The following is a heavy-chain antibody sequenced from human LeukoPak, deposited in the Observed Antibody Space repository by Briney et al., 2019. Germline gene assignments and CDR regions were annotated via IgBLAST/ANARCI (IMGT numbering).Heavy chain of an antibody. Sequence: TGGSLRLSCAASGFTFSSYSMNWVRQAPGKGLEWVSSISSSSSYIYYADSVKGRFTISRDNAKNSLYLQMNSLRAEDTAVYYCARSSIAALPSGGWGQGTLVTVSS. D-gene: IGHD6-6*01. CDR3: ARSSIAALPSGG. V-gene: IGHV3-21*01. J-gene: IGHJ4*02. CDR1: GFTFSSYS. CDR2: ISSSSSYI.